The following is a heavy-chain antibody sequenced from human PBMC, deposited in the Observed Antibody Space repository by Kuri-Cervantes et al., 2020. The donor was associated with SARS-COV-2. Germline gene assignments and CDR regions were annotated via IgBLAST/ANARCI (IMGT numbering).Heavy chain of an antibody. CDR2: IKYSGST. CDR1: GASIGSTDSY. V-gene: IGHV4-39*01. D-gene: IGHD6-25*01. Sequence: GSLRLSCTVSGASIGSTDSYWGWIRQPPGKAKEWIGSIKYSGSTFYNPSLKSRVTFSVDTSKNQFSLKLTSVTDADTAVYHCATHSWRPQNNWFDPWGQGTLVPSPQ. CDR3: ATHSWRPQNNWFDP. J-gene: IGHJ5*02.